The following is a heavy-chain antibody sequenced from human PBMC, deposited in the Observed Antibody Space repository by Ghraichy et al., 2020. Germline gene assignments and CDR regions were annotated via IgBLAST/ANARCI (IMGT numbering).Heavy chain of an antibody. Sequence: GSLRLSCAVYGGSFSGYYWSWIRQPPGKGLEWIGEINHSGSTNYNPSLKSRVTISVDTSKNQFSLKLSSVTAADTAVYYCARQRFHPLRHIAARPNWFDPWGQGTLVTVSS. CDR2: INHSGST. J-gene: IGHJ5*02. V-gene: IGHV4-34*01. CDR1: GGSFSGYY. D-gene: IGHD6-6*01. CDR3: ARQRFHPLRHIAARPNWFDP.